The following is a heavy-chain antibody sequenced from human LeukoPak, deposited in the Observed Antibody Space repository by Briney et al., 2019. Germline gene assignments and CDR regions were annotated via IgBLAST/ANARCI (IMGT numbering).Heavy chain of an antibody. CDR2: ISGGGGST. CDR3: AKDLNRVITGSFDY. Sequence: GGSLRLSWAAAGFTFSSYAMSWVRQAPGKGLEWVSAISGGGGSTYYGASVKGRFTISRDNSKNTMYLQMNSLRAEDTAVYYCAKDLNRVITGSFDYWGQGTLVTVSS. CDR1: GFTFSSYA. J-gene: IGHJ4*02. D-gene: IGHD3-16*01. V-gene: IGHV3-23*01.